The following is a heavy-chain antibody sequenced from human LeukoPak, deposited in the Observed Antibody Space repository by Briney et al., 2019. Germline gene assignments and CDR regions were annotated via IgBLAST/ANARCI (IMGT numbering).Heavy chain of an antibody. D-gene: IGHD3/OR15-3a*01. V-gene: IGHV4-34*01. CDR2: INHSGST. J-gene: IGHJ4*02. CDR1: GGSFSGYY. Sequence: SETLSLTCAVYGGSFSGYYWSWIRQPPGKGLEWIGEINHSGSTNYNPSLKSRVTISVDTSKNQFSLKLSSVTAADTAVYYCARRQDWGPYRTDFDYWGQGTLVTVSS. CDR3: ARRQDWGPYRTDFDY.